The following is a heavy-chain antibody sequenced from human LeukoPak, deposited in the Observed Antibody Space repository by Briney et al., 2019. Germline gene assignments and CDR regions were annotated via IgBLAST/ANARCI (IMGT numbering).Heavy chain of an antibody. J-gene: IGHJ4*02. V-gene: IGHV4-34*01. CDR2: INHSGST. CDR3: ARGRIQLWPRGKFDY. CDR1: GGSFSGYY. Sequence: KSSETLSLTCAVYGGSFSGYYWSWIRQPPGKGLEWIGEINHSGSTNYNPSLKSRVTISVDTSKNQFSLKLSSVTAADTAVYYCARGRIQLWPRGKFDYWGQGTLVTVSS. D-gene: IGHD5-18*01.